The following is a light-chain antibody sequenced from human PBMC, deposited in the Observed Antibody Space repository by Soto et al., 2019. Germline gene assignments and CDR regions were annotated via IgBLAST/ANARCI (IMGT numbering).Light chain of an antibody. V-gene: IGKV3D-15*01. CDR2: GAS. Sequence: EIVMTRSPATLSVSPGARAALSCRASESIGDTLAWYQQKPGQAPRVLIYGASKRATGIPDRFSGSGSGTDFSLTISRLEPEDFAVYYCHQYDNAPQTYGQGTKVDIK. J-gene: IGKJ2*01. CDR1: ESIGDT. CDR3: HQYDNAPQT.